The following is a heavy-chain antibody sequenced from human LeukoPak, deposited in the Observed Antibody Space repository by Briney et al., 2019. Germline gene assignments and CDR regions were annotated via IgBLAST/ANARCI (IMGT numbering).Heavy chain of an antibody. CDR2: ISWNSGSI. V-gene: IGHV3-9*01. D-gene: IGHD2-15*01. CDR1: GFTFDDYA. J-gene: IGHJ3*02. Sequence: GGALRLSCAASGFTFDDYAMHWVRQAPGEGLEWVSGISWNSGSIGYADSVKGRFTISRDNAKNSLYLQMNSLRAEDTALYYCAKDIYPSRYCSGGSCYSVAFDIWGQGTMVTVSS. CDR3: AKDIYPSRYCSGGSCYSVAFDI.